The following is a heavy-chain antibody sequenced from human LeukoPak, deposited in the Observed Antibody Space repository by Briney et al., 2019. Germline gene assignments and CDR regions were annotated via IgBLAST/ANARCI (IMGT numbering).Heavy chain of an antibody. Sequence: GRSLRLSCAASGFSFNNYAMHWVRQAPGKGLEWVALIFYDGRNENYADSVKGRFTISRDNPKNTLYLQINSLRTEDTAVYFCVRDFTSGYHPRLDYWGQGTLVTVSS. CDR3: VRDFTSGYHPRLDY. D-gene: IGHD3-22*01. V-gene: IGHV3-30*01. CDR2: IFYDGRNE. J-gene: IGHJ4*02. CDR1: GFSFNNYA.